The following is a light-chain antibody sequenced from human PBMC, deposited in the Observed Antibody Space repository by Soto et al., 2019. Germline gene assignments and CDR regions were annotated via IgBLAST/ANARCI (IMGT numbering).Light chain of an antibody. CDR3: QQLNNYPIT. Sequence: IPLTKSPTSLSASVGYRVTITCRASQGISSYLAWYQQKPGKAPKLLIYPASTLQSGVPSRFSGSGSGTDFTLTISSLQHEDFATYYCQQLNNYPITFGQGTRMEI. CDR2: PAS. CDR1: QGISSY. J-gene: IGKJ5*01. V-gene: IGKV1-9*01.